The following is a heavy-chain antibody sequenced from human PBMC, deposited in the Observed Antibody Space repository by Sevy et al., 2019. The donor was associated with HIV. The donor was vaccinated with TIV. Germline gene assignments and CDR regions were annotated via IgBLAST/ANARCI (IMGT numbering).Heavy chain of an antibody. D-gene: IGHD2-2*01. V-gene: IGHV3-30-3*01. J-gene: IGHJ3*02. CDR2: ITYDGGNK. CDR3: AREGPTGLPGAFNI. Sequence: GGSLRLSCTASGFTFSSYAMHWVRQAPGKGLEWVTLITYDGGNKYYADSVKGRFTISRDNSENTLYLQMSSLRPEDTAVYYCAREGPTGLPGAFNIWGQGTVVTVSS. CDR1: GFTFSSYA.